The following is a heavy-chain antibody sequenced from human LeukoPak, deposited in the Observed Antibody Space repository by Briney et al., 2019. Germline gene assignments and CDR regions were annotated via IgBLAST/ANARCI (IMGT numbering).Heavy chain of an antibody. J-gene: IGHJ4*01. CDR2: IYSGGST. D-gene: IGHD3-10*02. CDR1: GFTVSSNY. CDR3: ARGPGFMFGEFYLDY. V-gene: IGHV3-66*01. Sequence: GGSLRLSCAASGFTVSSNYMSWVRQAPGKGLEWVSVIYSGGSTYYADSVKGRFTISRDNSKNTLFLQMNSLRAEGTAVYYCARGPGFMFGEFYLDYWGQGTLVTVSS.